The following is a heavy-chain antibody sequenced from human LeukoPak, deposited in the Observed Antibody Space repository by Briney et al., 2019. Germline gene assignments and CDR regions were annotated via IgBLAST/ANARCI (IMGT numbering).Heavy chain of an antibody. CDR3: AREPHIAAAGRVLDY. CDR2: INHSGST. J-gene: IGHJ4*02. D-gene: IGHD6-13*01. CDR1: GGSFSGYY. V-gene: IGHV4-34*01. Sequence: TPSETLSLTCAVYGGSFSGYYWSWIRQPPGKGLEWIGEINHSGSTNYNPSLKSRVTISVDTSKNQFSLKLSSVTAADTAVYYYAREPHIAAAGRVLDYWGQGTLVTVSS.